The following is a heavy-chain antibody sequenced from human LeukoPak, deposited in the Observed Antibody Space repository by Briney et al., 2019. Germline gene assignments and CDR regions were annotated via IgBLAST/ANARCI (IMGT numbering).Heavy chain of an antibody. CDR3: ARVGATKSFDY. D-gene: IGHD1-26*01. J-gene: IGHJ4*02. V-gene: IGHV4-30-2*01. CDR2: IYHSGST. CDR1: AGCISRGGYA. Sequence: SETLSLTCAVSAGCISRGGYAWSWIRQPPGKGLEWIGYIYHSGSTYYNPSLKSRVTISVDRSKNQFSLKLSSVTAADTAVYYCARVGATKSFDYWGQGTLVTVSS.